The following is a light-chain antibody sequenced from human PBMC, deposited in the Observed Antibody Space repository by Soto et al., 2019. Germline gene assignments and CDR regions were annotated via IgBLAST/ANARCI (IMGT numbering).Light chain of an antibody. CDR1: QSVSSSY. J-gene: IGKJ4*01. V-gene: IGKV3-20*01. CDR3: QQYGRSPLT. CDR2: GAS. Sequence: EIVFTHSPCTLSLSPGERASLSCRASQSVSSSYLAWYQQKPGQAPSLLIYGASSRATGIPDRFSGSGSGTDFTLTISRLEPEDFAVYYCQQYGRSPLTFGGGTKVDIK.